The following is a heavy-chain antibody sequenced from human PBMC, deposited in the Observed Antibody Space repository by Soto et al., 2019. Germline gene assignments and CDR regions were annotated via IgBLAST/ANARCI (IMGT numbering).Heavy chain of an antibody. V-gene: IGHV4-31*03. CDR3: ARGMGNSKLGY. CDR2: MYHSGST. CDR1: GGSISSGGYY. J-gene: IGHJ4*02. D-gene: IGHD4-4*01. Sequence: QVQLQESGPGLVKPSQTLSLTCTVSGGSISSGGYYWSWIRQQPGKGPEWIAYMYHSGSTYYNPSLKSRVTISVDTSKNQFSLKLSSVTAADTAVYYCARGMGNSKLGYWGQGTLVTVSS.